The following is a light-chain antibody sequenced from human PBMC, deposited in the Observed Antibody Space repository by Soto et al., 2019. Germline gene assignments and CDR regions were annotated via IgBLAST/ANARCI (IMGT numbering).Light chain of an antibody. CDR3: QQYGSSRWT. CDR2: AAS. J-gene: IGKJ1*01. V-gene: IGKV3-20*01. Sequence: EIVLTQSPDTLSLFPGERATLSCRASQSISSTYLAWYQQKPGQAPRTLISAASNRATGTPDRFSGSGSGTDFTLTISRLEPEDFAVYYCQQYGSSRWTFGQGTKVEVK. CDR1: QSISSTY.